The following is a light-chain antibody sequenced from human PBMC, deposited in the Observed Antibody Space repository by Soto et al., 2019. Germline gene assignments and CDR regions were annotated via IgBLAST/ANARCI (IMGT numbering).Light chain of an antibody. J-gene: IGLJ1*01. CDR1: SSDVGGYDY. Sequence: HSALTQPASVSGSPGQSISISCTGTSSDVGGYDYVSWYQQHPGKAPKLMIYDVTNRPSGVSNRFSGSKSGNTASLTISGLQAEDEASYYCSSYTSSTSYVFGTGTKVTVL. CDR3: SSYTSSTSYV. CDR2: DVT. V-gene: IGLV2-14*01.